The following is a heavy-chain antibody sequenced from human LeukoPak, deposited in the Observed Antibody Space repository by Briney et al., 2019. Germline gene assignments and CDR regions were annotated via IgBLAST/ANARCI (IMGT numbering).Heavy chain of an antibody. V-gene: IGHV3-23*01. D-gene: IGHD4-17*01. Sequence: GGSLRLSCAASGFTFTSYAMSWVRQAPGKGLEWVSVISVGGDNTFYADSMKGRFTISRDNSKNTLYLQMNSLRLEDTAVYYCANDYDYFDYWGQGTLVTVSS. J-gene: IGHJ4*02. CDR1: GFTFTSYA. CDR3: ANDYDYFDY. CDR2: ISVGGDNT.